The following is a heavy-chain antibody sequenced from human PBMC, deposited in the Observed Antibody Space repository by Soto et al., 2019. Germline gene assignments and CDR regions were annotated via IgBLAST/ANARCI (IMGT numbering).Heavy chain of an antibody. CDR3: ARHTTVTNIDY. Sequence: PSETLSLTCTVSGGSVSGGSFYWGWIRQPPGKGLEWIGYISYSGSANYTPSLKSRVTISSDTSNNQFSLKMSSVTAADTAIYYCARHTTVTNIDYWGRGTLVTVSS. D-gene: IGHD4-17*01. CDR1: GGSVSGGSFY. CDR2: ISYSGSA. V-gene: IGHV4-61*01. J-gene: IGHJ4*02.